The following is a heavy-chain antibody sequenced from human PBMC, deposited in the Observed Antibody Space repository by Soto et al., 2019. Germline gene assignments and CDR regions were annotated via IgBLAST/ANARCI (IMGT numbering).Heavy chain of an antibody. Sequence: ASLKVSCKASGYTFTSYGISWVRQAPVQGLEWMGWISVYNGNTNYEQKLQGRVTMTTDTSTSTAYMDRRSLISDDTAVYYWSRDNRGHGGYEYFDYCGHGTLVTISS. D-gene: IGHD5-12*01. CDR2: ISVYNGNT. CDR3: SRDNRGHGGYEYFDY. CDR1: GYTFTSYG. J-gene: IGHJ4*01. V-gene: IGHV1-18*01.